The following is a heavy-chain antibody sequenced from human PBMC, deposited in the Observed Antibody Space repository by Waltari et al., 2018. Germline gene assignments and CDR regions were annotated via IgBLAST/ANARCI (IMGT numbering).Heavy chain of an antibody. CDR3: ARGHIGRRHDSFNM. Sequence: QVQLVQSGAEVMKPGASVKVSCKASGSSFAGYYMHWVRQAPGQGRESMEIINPDGDTTSDAQRLKGRITMTRDTSTSTVYMELRSLRSEDTAVYYCARGHIGRRHDSFNMWGQGTMVTVSS. J-gene: IGHJ3*02. CDR1: GSSFAGYY. D-gene: IGHD3-3*01. V-gene: IGHV1-46*04. CDR2: INPDGDTT.